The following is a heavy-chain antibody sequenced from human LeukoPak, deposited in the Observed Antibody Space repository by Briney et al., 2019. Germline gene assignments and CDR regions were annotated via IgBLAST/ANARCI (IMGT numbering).Heavy chain of an antibody. D-gene: IGHD3-3*01. CDR2: INHSGST. CDR1: GGSFSGYY. J-gene: IGHJ4*02. Sequence: SETLSLTCAVYGGSFSGYYWSWIRQPPGKGLEWIGEINHSGSTNYNPSLKSRVTISVDTSKNQFSLKLSSVTAADTAVYYCASAHYDFWSGPRGGLDYWGQGTLVTVSS. V-gene: IGHV4-34*01. CDR3: ASAHYDFWSGPRGGLDY.